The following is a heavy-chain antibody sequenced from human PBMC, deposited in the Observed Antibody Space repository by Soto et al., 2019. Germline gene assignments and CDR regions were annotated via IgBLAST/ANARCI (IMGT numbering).Heavy chain of an antibody. Sequence: QLQVQESGPGLVKPSETLSLTCTVSGGSISSSAYFWGWIRQPPGKGLEWIGNIYYTGRTSYNPPLKSRITISIDTSKNRFSLKLSSVTAADTSVYFCARIYSGYYDAGAFDIWGQGTMVTVSS. D-gene: IGHD5-12*01. CDR1: GGSISSSAYF. J-gene: IGHJ3*02. V-gene: IGHV4-39*01. CDR2: IYYTGRT. CDR3: ARIYSGYYDAGAFDI.